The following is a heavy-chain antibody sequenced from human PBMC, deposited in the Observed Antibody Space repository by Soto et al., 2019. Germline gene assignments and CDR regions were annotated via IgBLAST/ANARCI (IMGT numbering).Heavy chain of an antibody. J-gene: IGHJ6*03. Sequence: EVQLVESGGGLVQPDKSLRLSYAASGFTFDDYVMHWVRQTPGKGLEWVSGISWNSGTIGYADSVQGRFTISRDNAKNSLYLQMNSLRPEDTALYYCAKGVEYRSPDYYYYYMDVWGKGTTVTVS. D-gene: IGHD6-6*01. CDR2: ISWNSGTI. V-gene: IGHV3-9*01. CDR3: AKGVEYRSPDYYYYYMDV. CDR1: GFTFDDYV.